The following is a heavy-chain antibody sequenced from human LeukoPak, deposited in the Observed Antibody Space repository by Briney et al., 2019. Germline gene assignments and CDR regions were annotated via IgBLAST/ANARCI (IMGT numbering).Heavy chain of an antibody. CDR2: INAGNGNT. V-gene: IGHV1-3*03. CDR1: GYTFTSYA. D-gene: IGHD3-10*01. J-gene: IGHJ4*02. CDR3: AREPTDYYYVDY. Sequence: GASVKVSCKASGYTFTSYAMHWVRQAPGQRLEWMGWINAGNGNTKYSQEFQGRVTITRDTSASTAYMELSSLRSEDMAVYYCAREPTDYYYVDYWGQGTLVTVSS.